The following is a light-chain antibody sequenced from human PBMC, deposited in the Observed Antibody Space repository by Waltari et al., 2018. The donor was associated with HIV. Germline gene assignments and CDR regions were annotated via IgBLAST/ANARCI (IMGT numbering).Light chain of an antibody. Sequence: SYEVTQPPSVSVSPGQTASITCSGDKLGDKYACWYQQRPGQSPVLVIYQDSKRPSAIPERFCGSNSGNTATLTISGTQAMDEADYYCQAWDSSTVVFGGGTKLTVL. CDR1: KLGDKY. V-gene: IGLV3-1*01. CDR2: QDS. CDR3: QAWDSSTVV. J-gene: IGLJ2*01.